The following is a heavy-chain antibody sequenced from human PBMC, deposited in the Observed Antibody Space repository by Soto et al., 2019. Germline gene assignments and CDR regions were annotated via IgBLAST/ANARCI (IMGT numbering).Heavy chain of an antibody. J-gene: IGHJ4*02. CDR1: GGSISSYY. CDR2: IYYSGST. D-gene: IGHD2-15*01. Sequence: QVQLQESGPGLVKPSETLSLTCTVSGGSISSYYWSWIRQPPGKGLEWIGYIYYSGSTNYNPSLMGRVTISVDPSKNQFSLKLSSVTAADTAVYYCARRYGGTFDYWGQGTLVTVSS. V-gene: IGHV4-59*08. CDR3: ARRYGGTFDY.